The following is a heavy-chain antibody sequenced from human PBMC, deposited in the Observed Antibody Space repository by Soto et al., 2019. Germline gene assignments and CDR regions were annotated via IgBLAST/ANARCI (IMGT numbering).Heavy chain of an antibody. D-gene: IGHD2-21*02. CDR1: GYTFTDYD. V-gene: IGHV1-8*01. Sequence: QVQVVQSRAEVKKPGASVKVSCKTSGYTFTDYDINWVRQATGQGLEWMGWVSPGNANPGYAPQFQGRVTMTSDTSISTVYMELNSLTSEDTAVYFCEVTTGFWGQGTKITVSS. CDR3: EVTTGF. CDR2: VSPGNANP. J-gene: IGHJ4*02.